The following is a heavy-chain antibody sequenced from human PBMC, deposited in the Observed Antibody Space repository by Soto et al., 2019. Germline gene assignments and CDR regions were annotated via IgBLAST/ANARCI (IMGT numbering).Heavy chain of an antibody. CDR3: AKASSPAFWSGYSNWFDP. CDR2: ISGSGGST. D-gene: IGHD3-3*01. J-gene: IGHJ5*02. Sequence: GGSLRLSCAASGFTFSSYAMSWVRQAPGKGLEWVSAISGSGGSTYYADSVKGRFTISRDNSKNTLYLQMNSLRAEDTAVYYCAKASSPAFWSGYSNWFDPWGQGTLVTVSS. CDR1: GFTFSSYA. V-gene: IGHV3-23*01.